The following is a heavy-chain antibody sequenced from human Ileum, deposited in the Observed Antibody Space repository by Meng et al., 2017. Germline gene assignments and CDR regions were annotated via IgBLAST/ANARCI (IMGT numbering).Heavy chain of an antibody. Sequence: QASVPGVVMTSVTLSLTCAVSGDSIGSRDWWSWVSQPPGKGLEWIGEISQESGRTNYNPSLKSRVTISLDKSKNQFSLNLNSVTAADTAVYYCVRNEGYSLGDWGQGTLVTVSS. D-gene: IGHD2-21*01. V-gene: IGHV4-4*02. CDR2: ISQESGRT. CDR3: VRNEGYSLGD. CDR1: GDSIGSRDW. J-gene: IGHJ4*02.